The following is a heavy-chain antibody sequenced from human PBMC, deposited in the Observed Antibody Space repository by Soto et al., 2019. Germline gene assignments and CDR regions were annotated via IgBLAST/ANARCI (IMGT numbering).Heavy chain of an antibody. CDR2: INHSGST. CDR1: GGSFSGYY. CDR3: ARGRAGVRGVMYYYYYLDV. V-gene: IGHV4-34*01. D-gene: IGHD3-10*01. J-gene: IGHJ6*03. Sequence: SETLSLTCAVYGGSFSGYYWSWIRQPPGKGLEWIGEINHSGSTNYNPSLKSRVTISVDTSKNQFSLKLSSVTAADTAVYYCARGRAGVRGVMYYYYYLDVWGKGTTVTVSS.